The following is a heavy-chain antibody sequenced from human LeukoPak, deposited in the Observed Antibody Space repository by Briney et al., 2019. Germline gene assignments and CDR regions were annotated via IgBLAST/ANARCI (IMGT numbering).Heavy chain of an antibody. J-gene: IGHJ3*02. Sequence: KPSETLSLTCAVSGGSISSSNWWSWVRQPPGKGLEWIGEIYHSGSTNYNPSLKSRVTISVDKSKNQFSLKLSSVTAADTAVYYCARPLDSSGSPRPNDAFDIWGQGTMVTVSS. CDR1: GGSISSSNW. D-gene: IGHD3-22*01. CDR3: ARPLDSSGSPRPNDAFDI. V-gene: IGHV4-4*02. CDR2: IYHSGST.